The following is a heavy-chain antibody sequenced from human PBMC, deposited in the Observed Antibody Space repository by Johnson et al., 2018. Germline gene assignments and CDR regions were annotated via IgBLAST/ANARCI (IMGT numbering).Heavy chain of an antibody. J-gene: IGHJ3*02. V-gene: IGHV3-23*04. CDR3: AKGDSSSWYSAFDI. Sequence: EVQLVESGGGVVQPGRSLRLSCAASGFTFSNYGMHWVRQAPGKGLEWVSAISGSGGSTYYADPVKGRFTISRDNSKNTLYLQMNRLRAEETAVYYCAKGDSSSWYSAFDIWGQGTMVTVSS. CDR1: GFTFSNYG. CDR2: ISGSGGST. D-gene: IGHD6-13*01.